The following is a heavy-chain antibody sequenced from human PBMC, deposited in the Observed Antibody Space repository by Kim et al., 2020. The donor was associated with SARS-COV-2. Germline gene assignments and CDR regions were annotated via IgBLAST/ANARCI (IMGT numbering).Heavy chain of an antibody. J-gene: IGHJ1*01. CDR2: IIPLIGKP. CDR3: VKEGSPPHSYFRD. V-gene: IGHV1-69*13. CDR1: GGSFYSYA. D-gene: IGHD3-10*01. Sequence: SVKVSCRASGGSFYSYAISWVRQAPGQGLECMGGIIPLIGKPVYAQRFQGRVTITADESTSTAYMELSSLTSEDTAVYYCVKEGSPPHSYFRDWGQGTL.